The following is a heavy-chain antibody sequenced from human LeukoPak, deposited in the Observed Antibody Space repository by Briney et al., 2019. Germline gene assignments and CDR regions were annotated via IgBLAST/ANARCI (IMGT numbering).Heavy chain of an antibody. CDR2: IYYSGST. J-gene: IGHJ3*02. D-gene: IGHD3-9*01. CDR1: GGSISSSSYY. CDR3: PLRYFDWLSVNEDAFDI. V-gene: IGHV4-39*01. Sequence: KSSETLSLTCTVSGGSISSSSYYWGWIRQPPGKGLEWIGSIYYSGSTYYNPSLKSRVTISVDTSKNQFSLKLSSVTAADTAVYYCPLRYFDWLSVNEDAFDIWGQGTMVTVSS.